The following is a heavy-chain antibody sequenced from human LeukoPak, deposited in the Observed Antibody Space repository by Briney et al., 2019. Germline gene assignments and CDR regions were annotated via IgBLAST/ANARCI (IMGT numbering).Heavy chain of an antibody. V-gene: IGHV1-18*01. Sequence: ASVKVSCKASGYTFTSYGISWVRQAPGQGLEWMGWISAYNGNTNYAQKLQGRVTMTTDTSTSTAYMELRSLRSDDTAVYYCARDPTTVTVGYFDYWGQGTLVTVSS. J-gene: IGHJ4*02. CDR2: ISAYNGNT. CDR1: GYTFTSYG. CDR3: ARDPTTVTVGYFDY. D-gene: IGHD4-17*01.